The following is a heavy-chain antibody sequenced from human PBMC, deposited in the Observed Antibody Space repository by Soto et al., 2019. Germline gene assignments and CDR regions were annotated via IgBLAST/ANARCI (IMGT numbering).Heavy chain of an antibody. J-gene: IGHJ4*02. CDR2: ISGSGGST. CDR3: ARRGSGSYYDY. Sequence: PGGSLRLSCAASGFTFSSYAMRWVRQAPAKGLEWVSAISGSGGSTYYADSVKGRVTISRDNSKNTLYLQMNSLRAEDTAVYYCARRGSGSYYDYWGQGTLITVSS. CDR1: GFTFSSYA. V-gene: IGHV3-23*01. D-gene: IGHD1-26*01.